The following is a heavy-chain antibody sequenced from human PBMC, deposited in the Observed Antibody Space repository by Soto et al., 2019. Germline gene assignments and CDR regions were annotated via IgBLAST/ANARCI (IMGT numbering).Heavy chain of an antibody. CDR2: IIPIFGTP. D-gene: IGHD2-2*01. Sequence: QVQLVQSGAEVKKPGSSVKVSCKASGGTFSSYAISWVRQAPGQGLEWMGGIIPIFGTPNYAQKFQGRVTITADKSTSTAYMELSSLRSEDTAVYYCARAHCSYASCYTAYYYYGMDVWGQGTTVTVSS. CDR3: ARAHCSYASCYTAYYYYGMDV. CDR1: GGTFSSYA. J-gene: IGHJ6*02. V-gene: IGHV1-69*06.